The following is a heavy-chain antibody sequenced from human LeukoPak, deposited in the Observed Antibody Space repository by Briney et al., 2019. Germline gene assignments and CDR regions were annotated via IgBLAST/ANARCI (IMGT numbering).Heavy chain of an antibody. Sequence: GGSLRLSCAASGFTFSSYSMHWVRQAPGKGLEWVSSISSSSSYIYYADSVKGRFTISRDNAKNSLYLQMNSLRAEDTAVYYCARDRNDFWSGYPYYYYYGMDVWGQGTTVTVSS. CDR2: ISSSSSYI. V-gene: IGHV3-21*01. CDR1: GFTFSSYS. J-gene: IGHJ6*02. CDR3: ARDRNDFWSGYPYYYYYGMDV. D-gene: IGHD3-3*01.